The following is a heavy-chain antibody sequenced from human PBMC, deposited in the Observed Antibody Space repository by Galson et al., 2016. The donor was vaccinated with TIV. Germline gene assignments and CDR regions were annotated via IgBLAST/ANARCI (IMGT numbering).Heavy chain of an antibody. V-gene: IGHV3-7*01. D-gene: IGHD2-2*01. Sequence: SLRLSCATSGFTFSRYGMHWVRQAPGKGLEWVASINQGGSEKDYVDSVKGRFTISRDNAQTSLYLQMDSLRAEDTAVYYCARMLFDIVGAPAATPTGYFDPRGQGTLVTGSS. J-gene: IGHJ5*02. CDR3: ARMLFDIVGAPAATPTGYFDP. CDR2: INQGGSEK. CDR1: GFTFSRYG.